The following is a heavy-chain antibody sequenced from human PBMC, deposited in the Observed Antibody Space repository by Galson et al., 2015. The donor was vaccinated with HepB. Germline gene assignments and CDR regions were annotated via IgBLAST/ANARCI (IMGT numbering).Heavy chain of an antibody. CDR3: ARGPGSYSPVLFYGMDD. V-gene: IGHV1-2*04. CDR1: GYTFTGYY. Sequence: SVKVSCTASGYTFTGYYMHWVRQAPGQGLEWMGWINPNSGGTNYAQKFQGWVTMTRDTSISTAYMELSRLRSDDTAVYYCARGPGSYSPVLFYGMDDWGQGTTVTVSS. D-gene: IGHD3-10*01. J-gene: IGHJ6*02. CDR2: INPNSGGT.